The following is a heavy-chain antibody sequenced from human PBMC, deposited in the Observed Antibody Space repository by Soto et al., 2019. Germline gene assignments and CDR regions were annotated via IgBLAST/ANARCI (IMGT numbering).Heavy chain of an antibody. V-gene: IGHV1-18*04. CDR3: ARKGGYFGVVIRNDAFDI. CDR1: GYTFTSYG. J-gene: IGHJ3*02. Sequence: QVQLVQSGAEVKKPGASVKVSCKASGYTFTSYGISWVRQAPGQGLEWMGWISAYNGNTNYAQKLQGRVTMTTDTSTSTAFMELRSLRSDDTAVYYCARKGGYFGVVIRNDAFDIWGQGTMVTVSS. D-gene: IGHD3-3*01. CDR2: ISAYNGNT.